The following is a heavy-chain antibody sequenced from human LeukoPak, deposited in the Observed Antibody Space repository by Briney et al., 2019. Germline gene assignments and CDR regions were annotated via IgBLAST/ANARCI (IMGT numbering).Heavy chain of an antibody. D-gene: IGHD2-2*01. CDR2: ISGSGGST. V-gene: IGHV3-23*01. J-gene: IGHJ6*02. CDR3: AKGLCSTSCYSVPDHV. CDR1: GFTFSSYA. Sequence: GGSLRLSCAASGFTFSSYAMSWVRQAPGKGLEWVSSISGSGGSTYYADSVKGRFTISRDNSKNTLYLQMNSLRAEDTAVYYCAKGLCSTSCYSVPDHVWGQGTTVTVSS.